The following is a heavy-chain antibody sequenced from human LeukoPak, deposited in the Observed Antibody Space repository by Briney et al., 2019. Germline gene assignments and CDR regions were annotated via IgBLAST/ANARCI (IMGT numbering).Heavy chain of an antibody. CDR2: IIPNLGTT. V-gene: IGHV1-69*04. J-gene: IGHJ4*02. Sequence: SVKVSCKASGGTSNSHAISWVRQAPGQGLEWMGRIIPNLGTTNRAQNFQDRVTLTADKSTNTAYMELTSLTSDDTAVYYCATTNDGGGYQWGDFFDFWGQGTLVNVSS. CDR3: ATTNDGGGYQWGDFFDF. CDR1: GGTSNSHA. D-gene: IGHD3-22*01.